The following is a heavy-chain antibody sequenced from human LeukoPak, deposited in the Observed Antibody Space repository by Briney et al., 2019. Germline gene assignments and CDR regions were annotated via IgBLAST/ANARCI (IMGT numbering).Heavy chain of an antibody. CDR2: TYYRSKWYN. D-gene: IGHD1/OR15-1a*01. CDR3: ARAPLSGWNTRAGLDY. CDR1: GDSFSSNSAA. Sequence: SQTLSLTCAISGDSFSSNSAAWNWIRQSPSRGLEWLGRTYYRSKWYNDYAVSVKSRITINPDTSKNQFSLQLNSVTPEDTAVYYCARAPLSGWNTRAGLDYWGQGTLVTVSS. J-gene: IGHJ4*02. V-gene: IGHV6-1*01.